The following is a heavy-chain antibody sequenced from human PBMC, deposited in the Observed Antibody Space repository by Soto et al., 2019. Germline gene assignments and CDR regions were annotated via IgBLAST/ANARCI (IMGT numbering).Heavy chain of an antibody. CDR3: ARAPLYPDY. D-gene: IGHD2-2*02. J-gene: IGHJ4*02. CDR2: IDTGNRKP. Sequence: ASVKVSCKASGYIFSKYAMHWVRQAPGQGLEWMGWIDTGNRKPKYSQKFQARVTITSDTSASTGYMDLSSLTSDDTAVYYCARAPLYPDYWGQGTLVTVSS. CDR1: GYIFSKYA. V-gene: IGHV1-3*04.